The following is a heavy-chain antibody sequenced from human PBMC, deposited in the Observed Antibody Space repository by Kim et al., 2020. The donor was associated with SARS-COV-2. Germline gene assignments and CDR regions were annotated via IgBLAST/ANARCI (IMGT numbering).Heavy chain of an antibody. Sequence: SETLSLTCAVSGVSMTSSNWWTWVRQPPGRGLEWIGEISHSGTTEYNPALKSRVTISVDKSKNQFSLKLTSVTAADTAVYFSARAVSSAWTLRDWFDPWGQGTLVTVSS. V-gene: IGHV4-4*02. CDR1: GVSMTSSNW. CDR2: ISHSGTT. CDR3: ARAVSSAWTLRDWFDP. D-gene: IGHD3-22*01. J-gene: IGHJ5*02.